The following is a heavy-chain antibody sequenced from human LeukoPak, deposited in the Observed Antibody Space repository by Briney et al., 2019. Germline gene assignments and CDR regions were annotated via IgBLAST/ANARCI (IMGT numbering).Heavy chain of an antibody. V-gene: IGHV3-7*01. Sequence: GRSLRLSCAASEFTFSSYAMHWVRQAPGKGLEWVANIKQDGSEKYYVDSVKGRFTISRDNSKKSVFLQMNSLRAEDTAVYYCVRGLCGGDCYFDYFDYWGQGTLVTVSS. J-gene: IGHJ4*02. CDR2: IKQDGSEK. CDR3: VRGLCGGDCYFDYFDY. D-gene: IGHD2-21*02. CDR1: EFTFSSYA.